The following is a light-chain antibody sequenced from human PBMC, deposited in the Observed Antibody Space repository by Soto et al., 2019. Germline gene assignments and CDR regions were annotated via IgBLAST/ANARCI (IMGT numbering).Light chain of an antibody. CDR3: QQYNRYPYT. V-gene: IGKV1-5*03. J-gene: IGKJ2*01. Sequence: IHMTQSPSTLSAYVGDRVTITCRASQSISSWLAWYQQKPGKAPKLLIYKASSLESGVPSRFSGSGSGTEFTLTISSLQPDDFATYYCQQYNRYPYTFGQGTKVDIK. CDR1: QSISSW. CDR2: KAS.